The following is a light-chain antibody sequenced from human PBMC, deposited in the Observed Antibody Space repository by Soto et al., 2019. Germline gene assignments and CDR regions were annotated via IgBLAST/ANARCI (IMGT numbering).Light chain of an antibody. CDR1: QSVSNNY. J-gene: IGKJ1*01. V-gene: IGKV3-11*01. CDR3: QQRSNWPWT. CDR2: GAS. Sequence: EIVLTQSPGTLSLSPGERATLSCRASQSVSNNYLAWYQQKPGQAPRLLIYGASNRATGIPARFSGSGSGTDFTLTIGSLEPEDSALYYCQQRSNWPWTFGQGTKVDIK.